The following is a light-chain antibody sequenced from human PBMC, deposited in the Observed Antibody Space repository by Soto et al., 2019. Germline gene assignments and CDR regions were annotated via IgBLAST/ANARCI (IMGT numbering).Light chain of an antibody. Sequence: DIQMTQSPSTLSSSVGDRFIITCRSSQNINKWLAWYRQKPGKAPDLLIYDASTLESGVPSRFSGSGSGTEFTLTISSLQPEDFATYYCQHYNSYPWTFGQGTKVDIK. CDR2: DAS. J-gene: IGKJ1*01. CDR1: QNINKW. V-gene: IGKV1-5*01. CDR3: QHYNSYPWT.